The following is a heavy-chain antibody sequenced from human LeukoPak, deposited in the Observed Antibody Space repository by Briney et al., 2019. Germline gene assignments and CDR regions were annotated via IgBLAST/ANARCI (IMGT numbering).Heavy chain of an antibody. CDR1: GFTFSSNW. D-gene: IGHD3-10*01. V-gene: IGHV3-74*01. CDR3: ARGPLWFGELSGPPSSQNFDY. Sequence: PGGSLRLSCAASGFTFSSNWMHWVRQAPGKGLVWVSQINSDGSSTNYADSVKGRFTISRDNSKNTLYLQMNSLRAEDTAVYYCARGPLWFGELSGPPSSQNFDYWGQGTLVTVSS. CDR2: INSDGSST. J-gene: IGHJ4*02.